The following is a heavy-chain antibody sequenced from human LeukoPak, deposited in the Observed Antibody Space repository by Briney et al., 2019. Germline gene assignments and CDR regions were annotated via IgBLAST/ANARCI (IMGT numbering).Heavy chain of an antibody. J-gene: IGHJ1*01. CDR1: GYTFTGYY. CDR3: ARDHNVLLWFGELGEYFQH. CDR2: INPNSGGT. D-gene: IGHD3-10*01. Sequence: GESLKVSCKASGYTFTGYYMHWVRQAPGQGLEWMGWINPNSGGTNYAQKFQGRVTMTRDTSISTAYMELSRLRSDDTAVYYCARDHNVLLWFGELGEYFQHWGQGTLVTVSS. V-gene: IGHV1-2*02.